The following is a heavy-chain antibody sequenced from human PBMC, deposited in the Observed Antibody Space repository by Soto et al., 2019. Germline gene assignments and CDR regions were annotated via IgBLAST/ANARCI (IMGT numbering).Heavy chain of an antibody. CDR1: GFTFSSYA. CDR2: ISGSGGST. V-gene: IGHV3-23*01. D-gene: IGHD6-19*01. J-gene: IGHJ4*02. CDR3: RGKKWLVKSPYFDS. Sequence: EVQLLESGGGLVQPGGSLRLSCAASGFTFSSYAMSWVRQAPGKGLEWVSAISGSGGSTYYADSVKGRFTISRDNSKNRWYRQRNSLRPENTAVYYCRGKKWLVKSPYFDSGAREPWSPSPQ.